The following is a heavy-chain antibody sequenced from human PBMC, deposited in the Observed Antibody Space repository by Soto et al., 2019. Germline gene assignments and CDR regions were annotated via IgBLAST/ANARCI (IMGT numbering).Heavy chain of an antibody. CDR3: AKDWASRYLEGYMDV. V-gene: IGHV3-30*18. CDR1: GFTFSSCG. CDR2: LAYDGSNK. D-gene: IGHD3-9*01. J-gene: IGHJ6*03. Sequence: QVQLVESGGGVVQPGRSLRLSCAASGFTFSSCGMHWVRQAPGKGLEWVAALAYDGSNKYYADSVKGRFTISRDNSKNTLYLQMNSPRVEDTAVYYCAKDWASRYLEGYMDVWGKGTTVTVSS.